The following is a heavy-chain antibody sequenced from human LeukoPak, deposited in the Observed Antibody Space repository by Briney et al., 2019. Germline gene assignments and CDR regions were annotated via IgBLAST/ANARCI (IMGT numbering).Heavy chain of an antibody. CDR1: GFTFSIYA. CDR3: AKDLTRIEYSSSLDY. D-gene: IGHD6-6*01. V-gene: IGHV3-23*01. Sequence: GGSLRLSCDASGFTFSIYAMSWVRQGTGKGLEWVSSITSSGEATYYADSVKGRFTISRDNSKNTLYLQMNSLRAEDTAVYYCAKDLTRIEYSSSLDYWGQGTLVTVSS. J-gene: IGHJ4*02. CDR2: ITSSGEAT.